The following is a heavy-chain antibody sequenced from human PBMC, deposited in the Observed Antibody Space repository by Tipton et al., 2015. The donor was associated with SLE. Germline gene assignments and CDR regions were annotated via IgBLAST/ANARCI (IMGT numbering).Heavy chain of an antibody. CDR1: GGSFSGYY. V-gene: IGHV4-34*01. Sequence: TLSPTCAVYGGSFSGYYWSWIRQPPGKGLEWIGEINHSGSTNYNPSLKSRVTISVDTSKNQFSLKLSSVTAADTAVYYCARGPPSYCSSTSCYYWFDPWGQGTLVTVSS. CDR3: ARGPPSYCSSTSCYYWFDP. D-gene: IGHD2-2*01. CDR2: INHSGST. J-gene: IGHJ5*02.